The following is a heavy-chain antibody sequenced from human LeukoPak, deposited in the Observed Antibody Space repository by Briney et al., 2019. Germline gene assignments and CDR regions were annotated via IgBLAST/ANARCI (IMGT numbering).Heavy chain of an antibody. V-gene: IGHV3-33*01. Sequence: GGSLRLSCAASGFTFCSYGMHWVRQAPGKGLEWVAVIWYDGSNKYYADSVKGRFTISRDNSKNTLYLQMNSLRAEDTAVYYCARETTVTPYLYYFDYWGQGTLVTVSS. CDR1: GFTFCSYG. CDR2: IWYDGSNK. D-gene: IGHD4-17*01. J-gene: IGHJ4*02. CDR3: ARETTVTPYLYYFDY.